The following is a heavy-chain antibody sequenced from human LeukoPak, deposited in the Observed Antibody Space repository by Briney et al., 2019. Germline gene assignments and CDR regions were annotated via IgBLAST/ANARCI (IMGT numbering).Heavy chain of an antibody. J-gene: IGHJ4*02. V-gene: IGHV3-7*03. CDR3: AKPSDSSGYFGYFDY. D-gene: IGHD3-22*01. CDR2: IKQDGSEK. CDR1: GFTFSSYW. Sequence: PGGSLRLSCAASGFTFSSYWMSWVRQAPGKGLEWVANIKQDGSEKYYVDSVKGRFTISRDNSKNTLYLQMNSLRAEDTAVYYCAKPSDSSGYFGYFDYWGQGTLVTVSS.